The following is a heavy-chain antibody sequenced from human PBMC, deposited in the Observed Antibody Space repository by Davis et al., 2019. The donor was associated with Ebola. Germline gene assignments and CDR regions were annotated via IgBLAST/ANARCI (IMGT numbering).Heavy chain of an antibody. J-gene: IGHJ5*02. V-gene: IGHV4-59*01. D-gene: IGHD6-13*01. CDR3: ARFTAAAVLDWFDP. Sequence: PSETLSLTCTVSGGSISSYSWSWIRQPPGKGLEWIGYIYYSGSTNYNPSLKSRVTISVDTSKNQFSLKLSSVTAADTAVYYCARFTAAAVLDWFDPWGQGTLVTVSS. CDR2: IYYSGST. CDR1: GGSISSYS.